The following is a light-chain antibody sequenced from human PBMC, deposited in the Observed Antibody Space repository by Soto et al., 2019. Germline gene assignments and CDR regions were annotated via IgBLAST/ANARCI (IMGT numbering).Light chain of an antibody. V-gene: IGLV2-14*01. Sequence: QSALTQPASVSGSPGQSITISCTGTSSDVGGYNYVSWYQQHPGEVPKLIIFNVNNRPSGVSNRFSGSKSGNTASLTISGLHAEDEADYYCSSFTSSTTYVFGTGTKLTVL. CDR1: SSDVGGYNY. CDR2: NVN. J-gene: IGLJ1*01. CDR3: SSFTSSTTYV.